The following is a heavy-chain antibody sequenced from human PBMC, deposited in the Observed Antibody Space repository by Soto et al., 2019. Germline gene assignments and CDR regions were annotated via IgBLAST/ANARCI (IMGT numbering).Heavy chain of an antibody. Sequence: GGSLRLSCAASGFTFSSYGMNWARQAPGKGLEWVTHISSTSGTISYADSVRGRFTISRDNAENSLYLQMNSLRAEDTAIYYCARDPDRINDFDYWGQGTLVTVSS. V-gene: IGHV3-48*04. D-gene: IGHD1-20*01. CDR3: ARDPDRINDFDY. J-gene: IGHJ4*02. CDR1: GFTFSSYG. CDR2: ISSTSGTI.